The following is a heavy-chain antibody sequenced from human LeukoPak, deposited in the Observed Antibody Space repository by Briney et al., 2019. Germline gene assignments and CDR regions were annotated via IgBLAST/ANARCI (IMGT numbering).Heavy chain of an antibody. V-gene: IGHV3-74*01. CDR2: IDEHGTTI. D-gene: IGHD3-10*01. CDR3: ERDVGGAGSH. J-gene: IGHJ4*02. Sequence: GESLRLSCAASGFTFSRYWMHWVRQAPGEGLVWVSRIDEHGTTIDYADSVRDRFTISRDNAKNTLYLHMNSLRAEDTAMYYCERDVGGAGSHWGQGSLVTVSS. CDR1: GFTFSRYW.